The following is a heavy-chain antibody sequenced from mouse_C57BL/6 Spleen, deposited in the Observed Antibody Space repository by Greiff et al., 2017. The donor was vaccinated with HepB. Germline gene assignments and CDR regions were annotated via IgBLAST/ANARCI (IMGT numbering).Heavy chain of an antibody. J-gene: IGHJ4*01. CDR1: GFSLTSYA. Sequence: VQLQQSGPGLVAPSQSLSITCTVSGFSLTSYAISWVRQPPGKGLEWLGVIWTGGGTNYNSALKSRLSISKDNSKSQVFLKMNSLQTDDTARYYCASYDYDDGNYYAMDYWGQGTSVTVSS. V-gene: IGHV2-9-1*01. CDR3: ASYDYDDGNYYAMDY. D-gene: IGHD2-4*01. CDR2: IWTGGGT.